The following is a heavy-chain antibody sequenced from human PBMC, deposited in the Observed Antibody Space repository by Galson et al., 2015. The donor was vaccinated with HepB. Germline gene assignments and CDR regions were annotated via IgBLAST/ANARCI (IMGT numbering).Heavy chain of an antibody. Sequence: SLRLSCAASGFSVSTNYMSWVRQAPGKGLEWVSVIYSGGNTYYADSVKGRFTISRDNSKNTLYLQMNSLRVEDTAVYYCAGAEWGGSYLWWFDPWGQGTLVTVSS. CDR3: AGAEWGGSYLWWFDP. D-gene: IGHD3-16*01. J-gene: IGHJ5*02. CDR1: GFSVSTNY. CDR2: IYSGGNT. V-gene: IGHV3-53*01.